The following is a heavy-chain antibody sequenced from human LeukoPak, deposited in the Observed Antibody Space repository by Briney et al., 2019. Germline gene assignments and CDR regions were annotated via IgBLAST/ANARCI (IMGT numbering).Heavy chain of an antibody. D-gene: IGHD5-12*01. V-gene: IGHV6-1*01. Sequence: SQTLSLTCAISGDSVSSNSAAWNWIRQPPSRALNWLGRTYYRSKWYNGYAVSVKSRVTINPDTSKNQFSLQLNSVTPEDTAVYYCARVFSSAYDTSFDYWGQGTLVTVSS. CDR3: ARVFSSAYDTSFDY. J-gene: IGHJ4*02. CDR2: TYYRSKWYN. CDR1: GDSVSSNSAA.